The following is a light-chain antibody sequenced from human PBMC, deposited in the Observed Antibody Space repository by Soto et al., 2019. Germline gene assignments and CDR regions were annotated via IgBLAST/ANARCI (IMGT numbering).Light chain of an antibody. CDR3: SSYTSSSTVV. CDR2: DAS. V-gene: IGLV2-14*01. Sequence: QSVLTQPASVSGSPGQSITISCTGTSSDVGGYNYVSWYQQHPGKAPKLMIYDASNRPSGVSNRFSGSKSGNTASLTISGLQAEDEADYYCSSYTSSSTVVFGGGTKVTVL. CDR1: SSDVGGYNY. J-gene: IGLJ2*01.